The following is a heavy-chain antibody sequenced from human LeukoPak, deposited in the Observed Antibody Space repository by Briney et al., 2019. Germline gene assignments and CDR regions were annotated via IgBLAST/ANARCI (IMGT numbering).Heavy chain of an antibody. CDR3: ARGILYSYDY. J-gene: IGHJ4*02. Sequence: GGSLRLSCAASGFTFSSYSMNWVRQAPGKGLEWVPYISSSSNTIYYADSVKGRFTISRDNAKNSLYLQMNNLRAEDTAVYYCARGILYSYDYWGQGTLVTVSS. V-gene: IGHV3-48*01. D-gene: IGHD2-15*01. CDR1: GFTFSSYS. CDR2: ISSSSNTI.